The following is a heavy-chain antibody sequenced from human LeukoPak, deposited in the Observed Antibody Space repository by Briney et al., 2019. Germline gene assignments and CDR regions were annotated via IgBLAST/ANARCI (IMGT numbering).Heavy chain of an antibody. CDR3: ARDPAGTAKYDY. J-gene: IGHJ4*02. CDR1: GGSISSYY. V-gene: IGHV4-59*01. D-gene: IGHD6-13*01. CDR2: IYYSGST. Sequence: SETLSLTCTVSGGSISSYYWSWIRQPPGKGLEWIGYIYYSGSTIYNPSLKSRVTISVDTSKNQFSLKLSSVTAADTAVYYCARDPAGTAKYDYWGQGTLVTVSS.